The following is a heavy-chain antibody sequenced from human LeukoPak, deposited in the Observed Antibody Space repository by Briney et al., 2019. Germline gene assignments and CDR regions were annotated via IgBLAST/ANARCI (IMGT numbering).Heavy chain of an antibody. Sequence: SETLSLTCTVSGGSIGSYYWSWIRQPPGKGLEWIGYIYNSGNSNYNPSLKSRVTISVDASKNQFSLKLSSVTAADTAVYYCAKDIRSRIAVAGRVAFDIWGQGTMVTVSS. CDR3: AKDIRSRIAVAGRVAFDI. CDR2: IYNSGNS. CDR1: GGSIGSYY. V-gene: IGHV4-59*01. J-gene: IGHJ3*02. D-gene: IGHD6-19*01.